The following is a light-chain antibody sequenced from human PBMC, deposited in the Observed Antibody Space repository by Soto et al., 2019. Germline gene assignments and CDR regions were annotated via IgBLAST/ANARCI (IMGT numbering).Light chain of an antibody. CDR1: SSDIGSYNY. CDR3: NSYTSISTYV. V-gene: IGLV2-14*03. J-gene: IGLJ1*01. Sequence: QSVLTQSASVSGSPGQSITTSCTGTSSDIGSYNYVSWYQQHPDKAPKLMIYDVTNRPSGVSDRFSGCKSGNTASLTISGLQAEDEADYYCNSYTSISTYVFGTGTKVTVL. CDR2: DVT.